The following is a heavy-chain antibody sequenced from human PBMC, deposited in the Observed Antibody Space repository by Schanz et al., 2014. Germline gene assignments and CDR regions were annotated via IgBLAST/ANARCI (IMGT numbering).Heavy chain of an antibody. CDR1: GFTFSDYY. CDR3: AKDPHKDYGGKPQALDI. D-gene: IGHD4-17*01. J-gene: IGHJ3*02. CDR2: ISHNSHYT. Sequence: VQLVESGGGLVKPGGSLRLSCAASGFTFSDYYMSWIRQAPGKGLEWVSYISHNSHYTNYADSVKGRFTISRDTAENSVYLQMNSLRAEDTALYYCAKDPHKDYGGKPQALDIWGQGTMVTVSS. V-gene: IGHV3-11*06.